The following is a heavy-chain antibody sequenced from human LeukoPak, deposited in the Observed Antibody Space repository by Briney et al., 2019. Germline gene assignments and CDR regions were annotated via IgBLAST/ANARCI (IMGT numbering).Heavy chain of an antibody. Sequence: GGSLRLSCVASGFTFNNYAMTWVRQAPGKGLEWVSAISGSGYSTYYADSVKGRFTISRDNSKNSLYLQMNSLRAEDTAVYYCARMRFWSGYRGDYWGQGTLVTVSS. CDR2: ISGSGYST. CDR3: ARMRFWSGYRGDY. J-gene: IGHJ4*02. V-gene: IGHV3-23*01. D-gene: IGHD3-3*01. CDR1: GFTFNNYA.